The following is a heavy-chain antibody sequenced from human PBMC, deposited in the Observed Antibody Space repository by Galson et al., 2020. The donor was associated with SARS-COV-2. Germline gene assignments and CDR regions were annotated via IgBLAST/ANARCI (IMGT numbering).Heavy chain of an antibody. J-gene: IGHJ4*02. CDR3: AKVAVFHFDY. CDR2: ISGGFGRT. D-gene: IGHD6-19*01. Sequence: GGSLRLSCAASGFSFSNFGMTWVRQAPGKGLEWVSSISGGFGRTYYADSVKGRFTISRDDSKNTLYLQINSLRAEDTAVYYCAKVAVFHFDYWGQGTLVTVSS. CDR1: GFSFSNFG. V-gene: IGHV3-23*01.